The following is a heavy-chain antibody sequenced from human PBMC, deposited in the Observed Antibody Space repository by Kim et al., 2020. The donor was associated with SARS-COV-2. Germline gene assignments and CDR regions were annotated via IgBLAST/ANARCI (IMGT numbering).Heavy chain of an antibody. CDR1: GFTFDDYA. CDR2: ISWNSGSI. CDR3: AKATRWDSGWVSSFDY. Sequence: GGSLRLSCAASGFTFDDYAMHWVRQAPGKGLEWVSGISWNSGSIGYADSVKGRFTISRDNAKNSLYLQMNSLRAEDTALYYCAKATRWDSGWVSSFDYWGQGTLVTVSS. V-gene: IGHV3-9*01. J-gene: IGHJ4*02. D-gene: IGHD6-19*01.